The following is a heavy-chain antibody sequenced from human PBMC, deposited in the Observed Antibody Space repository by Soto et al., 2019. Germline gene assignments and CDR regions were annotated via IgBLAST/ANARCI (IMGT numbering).Heavy chain of an antibody. CDR1: GFTFSSYA. CDR3: AKPPGVTLDLRFLEWGFDY. CDR2: ISGSGGST. D-gene: IGHD3-3*01. Sequence: GGSLRLSCAASGFTFSSYAMSWVRQAPGKGLEWVSAISGSGGSTYYADSVKGRFTISRDNSKNTLYLQMNSLRAEDTAVYYCAKPPGVTLDLRFLEWGFDYWGQGTLVTVSS. J-gene: IGHJ4*02. V-gene: IGHV3-23*01.